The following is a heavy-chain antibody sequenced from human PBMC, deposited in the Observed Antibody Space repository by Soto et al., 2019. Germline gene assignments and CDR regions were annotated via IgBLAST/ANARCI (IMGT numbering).Heavy chain of an antibody. CDR3: ARGRGHSSGWYGDY. J-gene: IGHJ4*02. D-gene: IGHD6-19*01. CDR2: MNPNSGNT. V-gene: IGHV1-8*01. CDR1: GYTFTSYD. Sequence: QVQLVQSGAEVKKPGASVKVSCKASGYTFTSYDINWVRQATGQGLEWMGWMNPNSGNTGYAQKFQGRVTMTRNTSLRTAYRELSSLRSEDTAVYYCARGRGHSSGWYGDYWGQGTLVTVSS.